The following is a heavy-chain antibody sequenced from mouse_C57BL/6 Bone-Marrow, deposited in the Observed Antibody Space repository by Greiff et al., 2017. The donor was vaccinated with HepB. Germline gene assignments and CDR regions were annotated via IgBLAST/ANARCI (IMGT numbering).Heavy chain of an antibody. V-gene: IGHV14-2*01. J-gene: IGHJ2*01. D-gene: IGHD1-1*01. CDR2: IDPEDGET. CDR1: GFNIKDYY. Sequence: VHVKQSGAELVKPGASVKLSCTASGFNIKDYYMHWVKQRTEQGLEWIGRIDPEDGETKYAPKFQGKATITADTSSNTAYLQLSSLTSEDTAVYYCASYYGSRPLDYWGQGTTLTVSS. CDR3: ASYYGSRPLDY.